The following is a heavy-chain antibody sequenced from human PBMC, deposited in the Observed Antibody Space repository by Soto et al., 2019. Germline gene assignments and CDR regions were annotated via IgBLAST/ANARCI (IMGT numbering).Heavy chain of an antibody. CDR1: GFTFSSYG. V-gene: IGHV3-30*18. Sequence: QVQLVESGGGVVQPGTSLRLSCAASGFTFSSYGIHWVRQPPGKGLEWVAVISNDGGNKFYADSVKGRFTISRDNSKNTVYLQMNSLRAEDTAVYYCTNYYDSSGYYNPPYYYGMDVWDQGTTVTVSS. D-gene: IGHD3-22*01. CDR2: ISNDGGNK. CDR3: TNYYDSSGYYNPPYYYGMDV. J-gene: IGHJ6*02.